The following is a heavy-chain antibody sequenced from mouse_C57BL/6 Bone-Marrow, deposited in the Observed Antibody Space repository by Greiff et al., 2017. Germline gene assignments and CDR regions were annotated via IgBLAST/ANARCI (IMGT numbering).Heavy chain of an antibody. CDR2: ISSGSSTI. Sequence: EVQLKESGGGLVKPGGSLKLSCAASGFTFSDYGMHWVRQAPEKGLEWVAYISSGSSTIYYADTVKGRFTISRDNAKNTLSLQMTSLRSEDTAMYYCERGSSWFAYWGQGTLVTVSA. CDR3: ERGSSWFAY. V-gene: IGHV5-17*01. J-gene: IGHJ3*01. CDR1: GFTFSDYG. D-gene: IGHD6-1*01.